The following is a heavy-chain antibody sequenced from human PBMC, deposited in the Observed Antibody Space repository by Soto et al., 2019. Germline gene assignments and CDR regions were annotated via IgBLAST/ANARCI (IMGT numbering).Heavy chain of an antibody. CDR3: ARLPDVDYYYGMDV. CDR2: MNPNSGNT. V-gene: IGHV1-8*01. J-gene: IGHJ6*02. CDR1: GYTFTSYD. Sequence: QVQLVQSGAEVKKPGASVKVSCKASGYTFTSYDINWVRQATGQGLEWMGWMNPNSGNTGYAQKFQGRVTMTRNTSLRTAYMELISLRSEDTAVYYCARLPDVDYYYGMDVWGQGTKVTVSS. D-gene: IGHD2-15*01.